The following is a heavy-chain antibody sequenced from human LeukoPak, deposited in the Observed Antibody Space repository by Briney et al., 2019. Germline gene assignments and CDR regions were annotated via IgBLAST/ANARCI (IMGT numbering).Heavy chain of an antibody. Sequence: PGGSLRLSCAASGFTFSSYAMSWVRQAPGKGLEWVSAISGSGGSTYYADSVKGRFTISRDNSKNTLYLQMNSLSAEDTAVYYCAKNYDSSGYYPNWFDPWGQGTLVTVSS. CDR3: AKNYDSSGYYPNWFDP. V-gene: IGHV3-23*01. CDR1: GFTFSSYA. CDR2: ISGSGGST. J-gene: IGHJ5*02. D-gene: IGHD3-22*01.